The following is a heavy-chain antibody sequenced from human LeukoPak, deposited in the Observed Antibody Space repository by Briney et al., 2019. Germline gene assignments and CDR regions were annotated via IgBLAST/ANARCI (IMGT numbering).Heavy chain of an antibody. J-gene: IGHJ3*02. Sequence: PGGSLRLSCAASGFTFSSYAMSWVRQAPGKGLELVSAISGSGGSTYYADSVKGRFTISRDNSKNTLYLQMNSLRAEDTAVYYCAKGHDSSGYYSDAFDIWGQGTMVTVSS. V-gene: IGHV3-23*01. CDR2: ISGSGGST. D-gene: IGHD3-22*01. CDR3: AKGHDSSGYYSDAFDI. CDR1: GFTFSSYA.